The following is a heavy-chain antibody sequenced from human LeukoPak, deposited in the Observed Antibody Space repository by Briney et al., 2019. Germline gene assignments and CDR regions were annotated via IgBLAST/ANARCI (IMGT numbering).Heavy chain of an antibody. J-gene: IGHJ5*02. CDR1: GFTFSSHA. V-gene: IGHV3-23*01. CDR3: AKDYLYDYVS. CDR2: LSGSGGVT. D-gene: IGHD3-16*01. Sequence: GGSLRLSCAASGFTFSSHAMTWVRQAPGKGLEWVSALSGSGGVTYYADSVKGRFTISRDNSKNTLYLQMNSLRVEDTAVYYCAKDYLYDYVSWGQGTLVAASS.